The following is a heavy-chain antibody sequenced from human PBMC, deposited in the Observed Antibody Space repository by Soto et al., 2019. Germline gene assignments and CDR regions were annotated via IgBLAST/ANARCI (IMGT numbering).Heavy chain of an antibody. CDR3: ARDRRYSYGYLVSWFDP. D-gene: IGHD5-18*01. J-gene: IGHJ5*02. CDR1: GGSISSYY. Sequence: QVQLQESGPGLVKPSETLSLTCTVSGGSISSYYWSWIRQPPGKGLEWIGYIYYSGSTNYNPSLKSRVTISVDTSKNQFSLKLSSVTAADTAVYYCARDRRYSYGYLVSWFDPWGQGTLVTVSS. CDR2: IYYSGST. V-gene: IGHV4-59*01.